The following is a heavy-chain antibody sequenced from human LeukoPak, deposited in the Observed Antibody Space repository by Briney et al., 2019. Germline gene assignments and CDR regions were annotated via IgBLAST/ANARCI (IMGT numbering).Heavy chain of an antibody. CDR1: GYTFTGYY. J-gene: IGHJ6*03. CDR3: ARKSLGYCSSTSCYGSMDV. V-gene: IGHV1-2*02. D-gene: IGHD2-2*01. Sequence: ASVKVSCKASGYTFTGYYMHWVRQAPGQGLEWMGWINPNSGGTNYAQKFQGRVTMTRDTSISTAYMELSRLRSDGTAVYYCARKSLGYCSSTSCYGSMDVWGKGTTVTVSS. CDR2: INPNSGGT.